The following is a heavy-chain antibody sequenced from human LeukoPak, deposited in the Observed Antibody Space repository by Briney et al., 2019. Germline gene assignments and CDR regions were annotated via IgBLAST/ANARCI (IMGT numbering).Heavy chain of an antibody. CDR1: GYTFTDYY. CDR3: ARKASSTYDY. V-gene: IGHV1-2*06. CDR2: INPNYGGT. J-gene: IGHJ4*02. Sequence: ASVKVSCKASGYTFTDYYMHWVRQAPGQGLEWMGRINPNYGGTDYAQKFQGRVTMTRDTFINTAYMELTRLRSDDTAVYYCARKASSTYDYWSQGSLVTVSS. D-gene: IGHD2-2*01.